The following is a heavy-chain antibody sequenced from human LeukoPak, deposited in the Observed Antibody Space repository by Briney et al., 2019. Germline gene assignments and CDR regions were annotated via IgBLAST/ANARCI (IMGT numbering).Heavy chain of an antibody. CDR2: ITNSGSPI. CDR1: GFMFSIYN. Sequence: GGSLRLSCTTSGFMFSIYNMNWVRQAPGKGLEWISFITNSGSPIYYADSVRGRFTVSRDRAKNSLYLQMSSLRDEDTAVYYCARGRTSSWYFDYWGQEPLVTVSS. CDR3: ARGRTSSWYFDY. J-gene: IGHJ4*02. D-gene: IGHD6-13*01. V-gene: IGHV3-48*02.